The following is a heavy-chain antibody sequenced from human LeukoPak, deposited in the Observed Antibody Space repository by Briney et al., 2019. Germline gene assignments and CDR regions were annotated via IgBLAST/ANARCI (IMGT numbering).Heavy chain of an antibody. CDR2: INPNSGGT. D-gene: IGHD3-22*01. J-gene: IGHJ4*02. V-gene: IGHV1-2*02. Sequence: GASVKVSCKASGYTFTSYYMHWVRQAPGQGLEWMGWINPNSGGTNYAQKFQGRVTMTRDTSISTAYMELSRLRSDDTAAYYCAREWGVEGYYYDSSGPFDYWGQGTLVTVSS. CDR3: AREWGVEGYYYDSSGPFDY. CDR1: GYTFTSYY.